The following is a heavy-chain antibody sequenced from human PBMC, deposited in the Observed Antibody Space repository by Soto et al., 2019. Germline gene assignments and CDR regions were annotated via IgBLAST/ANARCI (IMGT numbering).Heavy chain of an antibody. Sequence: GGSLRLSYAASGFAFSSYWMHWVRQAPGKGLVWVSRINSDGSSTSYADSVKGRFTISRDNAKNTLYLQMNSLRAEDTAVYYCARGYCSGGSCYSVVRAFDIWGQGTMVTVS. CDR2: INSDGSST. J-gene: IGHJ3*02. D-gene: IGHD2-15*01. V-gene: IGHV3-74*01. CDR3: ARGYCSGGSCYSVVRAFDI. CDR1: GFAFSSYW.